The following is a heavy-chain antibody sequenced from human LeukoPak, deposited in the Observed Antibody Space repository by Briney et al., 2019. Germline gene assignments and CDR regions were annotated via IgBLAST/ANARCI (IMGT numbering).Heavy chain of an antibody. J-gene: IGHJ4*02. V-gene: IGHV3-9*01. CDR1: GFTFSSYA. D-gene: IGHD4-17*01. CDR3: AKDPGDYGDYGGFDY. CDR2: ISWSSGSI. Sequence: GGSLRLSCAASGFTFSSYAMSWVRQAPGKGLEWVSGISWSSGSIGYADSVKGRFTISRDNAKNSLYLQMNSLRAEDTALYYCAKDPGDYGDYGGFDYWGQGTLVTVST.